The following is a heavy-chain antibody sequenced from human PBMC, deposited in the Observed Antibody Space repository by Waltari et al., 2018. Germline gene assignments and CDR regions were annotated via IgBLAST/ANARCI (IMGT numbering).Heavy chain of an antibody. V-gene: IGHV4-34*01. D-gene: IGHD3-22*01. CDR1: GGSFSGYY. Sequence: QVQLQQWGAGLLKPSETLSLTCAVYGGSFSGYYWIWIRQPPGKGLEWIGEINHSGSTNYNPSLKSRVTISVDTSKNQFSLKLSSVTAADTAVYYCARVDYYDSSGKTKDYWGQGTLVTVSS. J-gene: IGHJ4*02. CDR3: ARVDYYDSSGKTKDY. CDR2: INHSGST.